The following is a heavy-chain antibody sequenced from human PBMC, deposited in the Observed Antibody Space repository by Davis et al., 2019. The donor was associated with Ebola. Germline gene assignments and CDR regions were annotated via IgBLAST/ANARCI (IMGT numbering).Heavy chain of an antibody. Sequence: GESLKISCTASGFTFGDYAMSWFRQAPGKGLEWVANIKQDGSEKYYVDSVKGRFTISRDNAKNSLYLQMNSLRAEDTAVYYCARDLPGNLDYWGQGTLVTVSS. CDR1: GFTFGDYA. J-gene: IGHJ4*02. V-gene: IGHV3-7*01. D-gene: IGHD1-14*01. CDR2: IKQDGSEK. CDR3: ARDLPGNLDY.